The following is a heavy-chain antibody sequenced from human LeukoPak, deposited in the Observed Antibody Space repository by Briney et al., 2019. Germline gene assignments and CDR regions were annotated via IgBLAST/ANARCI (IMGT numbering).Heavy chain of an antibody. J-gene: IGHJ5*02. CDR2: IYYSGST. Sequence: SETLSLTCTVSGGSISSYYWSWIRQPPGKGLEWIGYIYYSGSTNYNPSLKSRVTISVDTSKNQFSLELSSVTAADTAVYYCARQPGYYDSSGNPWFDPWGQGTLVTVSS. V-gene: IGHV4-59*08. CDR3: ARQPGYYDSSGNPWFDP. D-gene: IGHD3-22*01. CDR1: GGSISSYY.